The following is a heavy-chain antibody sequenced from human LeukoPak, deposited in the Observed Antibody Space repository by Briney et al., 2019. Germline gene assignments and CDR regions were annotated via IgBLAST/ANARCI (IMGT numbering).Heavy chain of an antibody. Sequence: NTSETLSLTCIVSGGSISNYYWSWFRQPPGKGLESIGHIYSSGTTNYNPSLQSRVTMLVDTSRNQFSLRLSSVTAADTAVYCCARHETGGTYPLKYWGQGTLVTVSS. CDR2: IYSSGTT. J-gene: IGHJ4*02. CDR3: ARHETGGTYPLKY. V-gene: IGHV4-59*08. D-gene: IGHD1-26*01. CDR1: GGSISNYY.